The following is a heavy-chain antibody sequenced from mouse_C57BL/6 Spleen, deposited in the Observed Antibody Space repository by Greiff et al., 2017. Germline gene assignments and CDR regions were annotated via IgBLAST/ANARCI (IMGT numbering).Heavy chain of an antibody. CDR3: ARGGGFAY. Sequence: EVRLQQSGPELVKPGASVKISCKASGYTFTDYYMNWVKQSHGKSLEWIGDINPNNGGTSYNQKFKGKATLTVDKSSSTAYMELRSLTSEESAVYYCARGGGFAYWGQGTLVTVSA. CDR1: GYTFTDYY. CDR2: INPNNGGT. J-gene: IGHJ3*01. V-gene: IGHV1-26*01.